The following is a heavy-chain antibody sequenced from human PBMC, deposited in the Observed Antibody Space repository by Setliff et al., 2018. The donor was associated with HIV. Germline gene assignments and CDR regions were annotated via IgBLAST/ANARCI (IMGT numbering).Heavy chain of an antibody. CDR1: GGTFSNSA. Sequence: ASVKVSCKASGGTFSNSAINWVRQAPGQGLEWMGGIIVTVDIANYAQKFQGRVTITADKLSNTVYMDLSGLRPDDTAVYYCARQEVARQYFNNGMDVWGQGTTVTVSS. J-gene: IGHJ6*02. CDR3: ARQEVARQYFNNGMDV. D-gene: IGHD5-12*01. CDR2: IIVTVDIA. V-gene: IGHV1-69*10.